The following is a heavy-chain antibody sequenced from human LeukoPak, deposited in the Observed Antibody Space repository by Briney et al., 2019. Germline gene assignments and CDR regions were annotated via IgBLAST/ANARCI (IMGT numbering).Heavy chain of an antibody. J-gene: IGHJ5*02. CDR3: AIGHYDSNGYPDWFDP. Sequence: KSSQTLSLTCTVSGGSISSGSYYWSWIRQPAGKGLAWIGRIYTSGSTSYNPSLKSRVTISVDTSKNQFSLKLSSVTAADTAVYYCAIGHYDSNGYPDWFDPWGQGTLVTVSS. CDR2: IYTSGST. V-gene: IGHV4-61*02. CDR1: GGSISSGSYY. D-gene: IGHD3-22*01.